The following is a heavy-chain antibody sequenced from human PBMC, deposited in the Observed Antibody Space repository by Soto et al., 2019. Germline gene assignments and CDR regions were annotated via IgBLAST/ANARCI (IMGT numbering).Heavy chain of an antibody. J-gene: IGHJ4*02. V-gene: IGHV3-23*01. Sequence: EVQLLESGGGLVQPGGSLRLSCVGSGFTFSAHAITWVRQAPGKGLEWVSTLGTIGAFYADSVKGRFTISRDNSKNTVNLQMNSLRGEDTALYYCARDLTTHDYWGQGTVVTVSS. CDR2: LGTIGA. CDR3: ARDLTTHDY. CDR1: GFTFSAHA.